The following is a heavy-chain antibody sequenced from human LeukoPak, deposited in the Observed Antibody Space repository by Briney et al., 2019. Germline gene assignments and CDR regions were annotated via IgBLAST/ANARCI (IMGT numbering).Heavy chain of an antibody. J-gene: IGHJ4*02. CDR2: IYYSGST. V-gene: IGHV4-59*01. Sequence: SETLSLTCTVSGGSISSYYWSWIRQPPGKGLEWIGYIYYSGSTNYNPSLKSRVSISVDTSKTQFSLKLSSVTAADTAVYYCARGGYSGYDYVLPYDYWGQGTLVTVSS. CDR3: ARGGYSGYDYVLPYDY. D-gene: IGHD5-12*01. CDR1: GGSISSYY.